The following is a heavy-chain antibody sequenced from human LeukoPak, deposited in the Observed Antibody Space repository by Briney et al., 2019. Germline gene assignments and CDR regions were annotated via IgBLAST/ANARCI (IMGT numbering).Heavy chain of an antibody. Sequence: GGSLRLSCAASGFTFSSYWMSWVRQAPGKGLEWVAYIWYDGSDEDYADSVKGRFTISRDNSKNTLYLQMNSLRAEDTAVYYCAKGNSRSPTPGYFDYWGQGTLVTVSS. D-gene: IGHD1-7*01. J-gene: IGHJ4*02. CDR1: GFTFSSYW. CDR2: IWYDGSDE. CDR3: AKGNSRSPTPGYFDY. V-gene: IGHV3-30*02.